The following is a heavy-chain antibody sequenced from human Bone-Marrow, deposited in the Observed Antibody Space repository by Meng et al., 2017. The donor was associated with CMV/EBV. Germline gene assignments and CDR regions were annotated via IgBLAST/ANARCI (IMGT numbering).Heavy chain of an antibody. J-gene: IGHJ4*02. CDR1: GFTFSSYA. CDR2: IRYDGSNK. Sequence: GESLKISCAASGFTFSSYAMSWVRQAPGKGLEWVAFIRYDGSNKYYADSVKGRFTISRDNAKNSLFLQMNSLRAEDTAVYYCTLFDYWGQGTLVTVSS. V-gene: IGHV3-30*02. CDR3: TLFDY.